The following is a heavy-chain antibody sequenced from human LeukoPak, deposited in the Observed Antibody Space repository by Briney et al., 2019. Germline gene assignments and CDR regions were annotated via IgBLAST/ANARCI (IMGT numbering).Heavy chain of an antibody. CDR2: ISASGHST. D-gene: IGHD3-10*01. V-gene: IGHV3-23*01. CDR1: GFIFDNFG. Sequence: GGSLRLSCAASGFIFDNFGMTWVRQAAGKGLEWVSRISASGHSTIYADSVKGRITISRDNSKNTLFLQVHSLRDDDTAVYYCARVDNMVRGIIAYWGQGTLVTVSS. J-gene: IGHJ4*02. CDR3: ARVDNMVRGIIAY.